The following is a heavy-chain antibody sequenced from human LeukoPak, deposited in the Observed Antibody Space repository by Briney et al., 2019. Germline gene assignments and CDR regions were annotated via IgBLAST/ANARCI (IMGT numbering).Heavy chain of an antibody. V-gene: IGHV1-69*13. CDR3: ARDRTRIAVAGTAEWFDP. J-gene: IGHJ5*02. D-gene: IGHD6-19*01. CDR1: GGPFSRYA. Sequence: ASVKASCKASGGPFSRYAISWVRQAPGQGLEWMGGIIPIRGTTNYAQRFQGRITITADESTSTAYMELRSLRSDDTAVYYCARDRTRIAVAGTAEWFDPWGQGTLVTVSS. CDR2: IIPIRGTT.